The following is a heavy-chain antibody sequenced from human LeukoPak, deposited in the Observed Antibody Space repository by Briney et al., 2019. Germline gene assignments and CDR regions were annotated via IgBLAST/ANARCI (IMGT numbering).Heavy chain of an antibody. CDR3: ARLNVPSLASPGITMIVVVYPRGIYYFDY. CDR2: IYHSGST. Sequence: SETLSLTCTVSGYSISSGYYWGWIRQPPGKGLEWIGSIYHSGSTYYNPSLKSRVTISVDTSKNQFSLKLSSVTAADTAVYYCARLNVPSLASPGITMIVVVYPRGIYYFDYWGQGTLVTVSS. V-gene: IGHV4-38-2*02. J-gene: IGHJ4*02. CDR1: GYSISSGYY. D-gene: IGHD3-22*01.